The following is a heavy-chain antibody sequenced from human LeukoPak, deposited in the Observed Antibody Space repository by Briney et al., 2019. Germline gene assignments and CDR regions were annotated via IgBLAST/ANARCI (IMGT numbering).Heavy chain of an antibody. D-gene: IGHD3-3*01. Sequence: SDTLSLTCTVSVGSISSCGDYCSWIRQHPGKVLAWIGYIYYSGSTYYNPSLKSRATISVDTSKNQFSLKLSSVPAADTAVYYCARSGRFLEWFDYWGQGTLVTVSS. CDR3: ARSGRFLEWFDY. J-gene: IGHJ4*02. CDR1: VGSISSCGDY. V-gene: IGHV4-31*03. CDR2: IYYSGST.